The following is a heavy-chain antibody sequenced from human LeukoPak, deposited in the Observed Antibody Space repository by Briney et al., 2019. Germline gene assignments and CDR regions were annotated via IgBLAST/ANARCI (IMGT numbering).Heavy chain of an antibody. Sequence: LPGRSLRLSCAASGFTFSSYAMHWVRQAPGKGLEWVAVISYDGSNKYYADSVKGRFTISRDNSKNTLYLQMNSLRAEDTAVYYCAREIGTGSYYSVYYYGMDVWGKGTTVTVSS. CDR3: AREIGTGSYYSVYYYGMDV. V-gene: IGHV3-30*04. CDR2: ISYDGSNK. D-gene: IGHD3-10*01. CDR1: GFTFSSYA. J-gene: IGHJ6*04.